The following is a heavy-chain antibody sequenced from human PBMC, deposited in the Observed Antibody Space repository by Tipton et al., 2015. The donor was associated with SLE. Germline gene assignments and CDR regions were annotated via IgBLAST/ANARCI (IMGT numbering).Heavy chain of an antibody. Sequence: TLSLTCTVSGGSISSGGYYWSWIRQPPGKGLEWIGYIYHSGSTYYNPSLKSRVTISVDTSKNQFSLKLSSVTAADTAVYYCARRLTRYSGYDYFDYWGQGTLVTVSS. D-gene: IGHD5-12*01. V-gene: IGHV4-30-2*01. CDR3: ARRLTRYSGYDYFDY. J-gene: IGHJ4*02. CDR2: IYHSGST. CDR1: GGSISSGGYY.